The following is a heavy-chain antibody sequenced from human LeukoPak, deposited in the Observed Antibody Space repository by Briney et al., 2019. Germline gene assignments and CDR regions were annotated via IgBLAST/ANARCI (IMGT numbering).Heavy chain of an antibody. Sequence: PGGSLRLSCAASGFTFSAFWMSWVRQGPGKGLEWVASIKPDGSDSHHVDSVMGRFPISRDNAKNLLYLQMNSLSAEDTAVYYCARLFGGVTTFDYWGQGALVTVSS. CDR2: IKPDGSDS. CDR1: GFTFSAFW. CDR3: ARLFGGVTTFDY. J-gene: IGHJ4*02. V-gene: IGHV3-7*01. D-gene: IGHD4-17*01.